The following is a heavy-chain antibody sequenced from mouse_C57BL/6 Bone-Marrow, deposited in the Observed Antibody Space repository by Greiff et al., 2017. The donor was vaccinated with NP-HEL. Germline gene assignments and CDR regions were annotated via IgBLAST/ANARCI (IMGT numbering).Heavy chain of an antibody. CDR2: ISNGGGST. Sequence: EVQLVESGGGLVQPGGSLKLSCAASGFTFSDYYMYWVRQTPEKRLEWVAYISNGGGSTYYPDTVKGRFTISRDNAKNTLYLQMSRLKSEDTAMYYCARRDTGDWYFDVWGTGTTVTVSS. V-gene: IGHV5-12*01. D-gene: IGHD1-1*01. CDR3: ARRDTGDWYFDV. J-gene: IGHJ1*03. CDR1: GFTFSDYY.